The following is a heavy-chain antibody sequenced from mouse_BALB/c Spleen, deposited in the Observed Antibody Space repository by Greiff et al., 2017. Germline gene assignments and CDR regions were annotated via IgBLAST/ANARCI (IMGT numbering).Heavy chain of an antibody. D-gene: IGHD5-5*01. J-gene: IGHJ2*01. CDR3: ARLPWDY. Sequence: EVQLQQSGPELLKPGASVKISCKASGYSFTSYYMHWVKQSHGKSLEWIGYIDPFNGGTSYNQKFKGKATLTVDKSSSTAYMHLSSLTSEDSAVYYCARLPWDYWGQGTTLTVSS. CDR2: IDPFNGGT. V-gene: IGHV1S135*01. CDR1: GYSFTSYY.